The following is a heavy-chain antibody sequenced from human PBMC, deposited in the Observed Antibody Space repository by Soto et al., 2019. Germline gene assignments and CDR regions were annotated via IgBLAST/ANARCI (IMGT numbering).Heavy chain of an antibody. CDR1: GFTLSDYY. Sequence: VQLVESGGGLVKPGGSLRLSCAASGFTLSDYYMSWIRQAPGKGLEWVSYISSSGSTLYYADSVKGRFTISRDNVKNSMYLQMNSLRAEDTAVYYCASDSRMVRGVTEYYFDYWGQGPLVTVSS. J-gene: IGHJ4*02. V-gene: IGHV3-11*01. CDR2: ISSSGSTL. CDR3: ASDSRMVRGVTEYYFDY. D-gene: IGHD3-10*01.